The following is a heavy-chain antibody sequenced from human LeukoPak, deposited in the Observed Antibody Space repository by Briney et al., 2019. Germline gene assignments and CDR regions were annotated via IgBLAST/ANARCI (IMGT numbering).Heavy chain of an antibody. CDR2: INPNSGGT. D-gene: IGHD3-9*01. CDR3: ARGGVLRYFDWLFDY. V-gene: IGHV1-2*02. J-gene: IGHJ4*02. Sequence: ASVKFSCKASGYTFTGYYMHWVRQAPGQGLEWIGWINPNSGGTNYAQKFQGRVTMTRDTSISTAYMELSRLRSDDTAVYYCARGGVLRYFDWLFDYWGQGTLVTVSS. CDR1: GYTFTGYY.